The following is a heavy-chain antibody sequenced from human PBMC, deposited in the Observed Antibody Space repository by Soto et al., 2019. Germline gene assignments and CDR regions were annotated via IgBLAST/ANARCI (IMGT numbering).Heavy chain of an antibody. CDR3: ARVRGLAAAGTRGDWFDP. CDR2: VSAYNGTT. V-gene: IGHV1-18*01. Sequence: QVQLVQSGAEVKKPGASVKVSCKASGYTFTSYGISWVRQAPGQGLEWMGWVSAYNGTTNYAQQLKGRVTMTTEASTSPAYMELRSLGSDATAVDYCARVRGLAAAGTRGDWFDPWGKGTLVTVSA. D-gene: IGHD6-13*01. J-gene: IGHJ5*02. CDR1: GYTFTSYG.